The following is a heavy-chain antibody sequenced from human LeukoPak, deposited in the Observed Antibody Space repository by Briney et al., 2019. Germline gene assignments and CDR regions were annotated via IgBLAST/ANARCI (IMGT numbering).Heavy chain of an antibody. CDR2: IYTSGST. V-gene: IGHV4-61*02. CDR3: ARSCIVGAQGAFDI. D-gene: IGHD1-26*01. Sequence: PSETLSLTCTVSGGSISSGSYYWSWIRQPAGTGLEWIGRIYTSGSTNYNPSLKSRVTISVDTSKNQFSLKLSSVTAADTAVYYCARSCIVGAQGAFDIWGQGTMVTVSS. J-gene: IGHJ3*02. CDR1: GGSISSGSYY.